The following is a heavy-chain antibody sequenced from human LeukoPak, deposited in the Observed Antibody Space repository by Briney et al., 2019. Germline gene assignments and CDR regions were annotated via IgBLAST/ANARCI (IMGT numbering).Heavy chain of an antibody. CDR1: RFSLSNFW. CDR2: INEDGSEK. J-gene: IGHJ4*02. V-gene: IGHV3-7*01. D-gene: IGHD4-17*01. CDR3: VRDRSRTTVTRFDS. Sequence: GGSLRLSCVASRFSLSNFWMIWVRQAPGKGLEWVANINEDGSEKNYVDSVRGRFTISRDNAKNSLYLQMNSLRAEDTAVYYCVRDRSRTTVTRFDSWGQGPLVTVSS.